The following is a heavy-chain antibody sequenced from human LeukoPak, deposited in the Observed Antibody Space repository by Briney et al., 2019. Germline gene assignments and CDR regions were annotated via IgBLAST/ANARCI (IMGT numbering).Heavy chain of an antibody. Sequence: GGSLRLSCAASGFTVSTYYMSWVRQAPGKGLEWVSVIYSGGNTYYAESVKGRFTISRDNSKNTLYLQMNSLRAEDTAVYYCAKTLRESSGREYFDLWGRGTLVTVSS. D-gene: IGHD6-19*01. CDR2: IYSGGNT. V-gene: IGHV3-53*01. CDR1: GFTVSTYY. J-gene: IGHJ2*01. CDR3: AKTLRESSGREYFDL.